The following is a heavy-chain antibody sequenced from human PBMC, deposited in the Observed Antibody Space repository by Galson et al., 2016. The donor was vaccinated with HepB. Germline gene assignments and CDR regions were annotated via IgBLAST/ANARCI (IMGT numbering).Heavy chain of an antibody. CDR3: AKISPVGYNSGWGGSFDI. Sequence: SLRLSCAASGFSISIYSMNWVRQAPGKGLEWVSAIRGSGTGTSYTDSVKGRFTTSRDNSKNTLYLQMNSLRAEDAAVYYCAKISPVGYNSGWGGSFDIWGRGTMVTVSS. J-gene: IGHJ3*02. D-gene: IGHD6-19*01. CDR1: GFSISIYS. V-gene: IGHV3-23*01. CDR2: IRGSGTGT.